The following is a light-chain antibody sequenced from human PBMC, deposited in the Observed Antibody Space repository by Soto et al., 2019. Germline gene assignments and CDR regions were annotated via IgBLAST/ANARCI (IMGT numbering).Light chain of an antibody. CDR2: GAS. CDR3: QQYNNWPRT. CDR1: QSVSSN. Sequence: EIVMTQSAATLSVSPGERATLSCRASQSVSSNLAWYQQKPGQAPRLLIYGASTRATGISARFSGSGSGTEFTLTISSLQSEDFAVYYCQQYNNWPRTFGQGTKVDIK. V-gene: IGKV3-15*01. J-gene: IGKJ1*01.